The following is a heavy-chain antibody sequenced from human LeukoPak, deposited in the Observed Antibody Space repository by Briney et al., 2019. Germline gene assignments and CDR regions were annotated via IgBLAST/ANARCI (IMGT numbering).Heavy chain of an antibody. CDR2: IYYTGST. CDR1: GASISSSNYY. Sequence: SETLSLTCSVSGASISSSNYYWGWIRQPPGKGLEWIGIIYYTGSTYYNPSLKSRVTMSVDTSKKQFSLKLSSVTAADTAVYYCASCIAVAGTRYFDYWGQGTLVTVSS. J-gene: IGHJ4*02. D-gene: IGHD6-19*01. CDR3: ASCIAVAGTRYFDY. V-gene: IGHV4-39*07.